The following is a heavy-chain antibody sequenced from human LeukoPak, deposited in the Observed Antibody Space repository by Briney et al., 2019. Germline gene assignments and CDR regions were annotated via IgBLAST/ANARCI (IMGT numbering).Heavy chain of an antibody. Sequence: GGSLRLSCAASGFTVSSNYMSWVRQAPGKGLEWVSVIYSGGSTYYADSVKGRFTISRDNSKNTLYLQMNSLRAEDTAVYYCARVPSPLYYYDSSGVNDAFDIWGQGTMVTVSS. V-gene: IGHV3-66*01. CDR2: IYSGGST. J-gene: IGHJ3*02. CDR3: ARVPSPLYYYDSSGVNDAFDI. D-gene: IGHD3-22*01. CDR1: GFTVSSNY.